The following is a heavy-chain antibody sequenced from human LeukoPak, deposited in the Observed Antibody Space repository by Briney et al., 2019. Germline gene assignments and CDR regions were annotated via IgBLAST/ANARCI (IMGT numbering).Heavy chain of an antibody. CDR1: GFTFSSYA. D-gene: IGHD4-11*01. V-gene: IGHV3-23*01. CDR3: AKDRGVTARRFDY. CDR2: ISDSGGST. Sequence: GGSLRLSCAASGFTFSSYAMSWVRQAPGKGLEWVSSISDSGGSTYYADSVKGRFTISRDNSKNTVYLQMNSLRAEDTAVYYCAKDRGVTARRFDYWGQGTLVTVSS. J-gene: IGHJ4*02.